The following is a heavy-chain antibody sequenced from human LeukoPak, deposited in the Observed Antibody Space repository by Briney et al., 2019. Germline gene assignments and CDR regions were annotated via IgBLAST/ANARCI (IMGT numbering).Heavy chain of an antibody. CDR1: GFTFSSYW. CDR3: ARDRGGIPWFDP. D-gene: IGHD3-10*01. V-gene: IGHV3-7*05. J-gene: IGHJ5*02. CDR2: IKQDGSEK. Sequence: PGGSLRLSCAASGFTFSSYWMSWVRQVPGKGLEWVANIKQDGSEKYYVDSVKGRFTISRDNAKNSLYLHMNSLRAEDAAVYYCARDRGGIPWFDPWGQGTLVTVSS.